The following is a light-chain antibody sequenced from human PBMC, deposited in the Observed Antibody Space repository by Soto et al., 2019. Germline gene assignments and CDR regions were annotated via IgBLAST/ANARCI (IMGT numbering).Light chain of an antibody. V-gene: IGLV2-14*01. CDR2: DVS. J-gene: IGLJ1*01. CDR3: SSYTSSSMGYV. CDR1: SSDVGGYNY. Sequence: QSVLTQPASVSGSPGQSITISCTGTSSDVGGYNYVSWYQQHPGKAPKLMIYDVSNRPSGVSNRFSGSKSSNTASLTISGLQAEDEADYYCSSYTSSSMGYVFGTGTKLTVL.